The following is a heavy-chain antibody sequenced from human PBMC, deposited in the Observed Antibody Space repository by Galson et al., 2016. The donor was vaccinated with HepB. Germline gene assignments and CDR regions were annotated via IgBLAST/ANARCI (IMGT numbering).Heavy chain of an antibody. CDR3: ARGVGFYT. D-gene: IGHD3-3*01. J-gene: IGHJ4*02. CDR2: ISSNSGGGAI. Sequence: LRLSCAASGFTLSDSYMAWIRLAPGKGLEWISYISSNSGGGAIYYADSVQGRFTISRDNAKNSLSLQMNSLRAEDTAVDYCARGVGFYTWGQGTRVTVSS. CDR1: GFTLSDSY. V-gene: IGHV3-11*01.